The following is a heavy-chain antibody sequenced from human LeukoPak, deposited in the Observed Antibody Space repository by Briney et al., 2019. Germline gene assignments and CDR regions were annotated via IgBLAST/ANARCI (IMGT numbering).Heavy chain of an antibody. Sequence: PSETLSLTCAVYGGSFSGYYWSWIRQPPGKGLEWIGEINHSGSTNYNPSLKSRVTISVDTSKNQFSLKLSSVTAADTAVYYCATGLWFSLYYWGQGTLVTVSS. J-gene: IGHJ4*02. V-gene: IGHV4-34*01. CDR3: ATGLWFSLYY. CDR1: GGSFSGYY. CDR2: INHSGST. D-gene: IGHD3-10*01.